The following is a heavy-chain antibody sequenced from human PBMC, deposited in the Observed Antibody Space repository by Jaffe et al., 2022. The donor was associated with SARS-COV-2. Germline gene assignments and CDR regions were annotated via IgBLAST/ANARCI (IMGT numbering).Heavy chain of an antibody. CDR1: GFTFSSYS. CDR3: ARGQDDYGDYPYYYYMDV. CDR2: ISSSSSYI. Sequence: EVQLVESGGGLVKPGGSLRLSCAASGFTFSSYSMNWVRQAPGKGLEWVSSISSSSSYIYYADSVKGRFTISRDNAKNSLYLQMNSLRAEDTAVYYCARGQDDYGDYPYYYYMDVWGKGTTVTVSS. D-gene: IGHD4-17*01. V-gene: IGHV3-21*01. J-gene: IGHJ6*03.